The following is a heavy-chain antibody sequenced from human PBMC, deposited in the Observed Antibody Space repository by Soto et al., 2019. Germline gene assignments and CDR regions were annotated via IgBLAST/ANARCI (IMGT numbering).Heavy chain of an antibody. D-gene: IGHD3-3*01. Sequence: PGGSLRLSYAASGFTFSNAWMSWVRQAPGKGLEWVGRIKSKTDGGTTDYAAPVKGRFTISRDDSKNTLYLQMNSLKTEDTAVYYCTTLADYTIFGVVIIGYWGQGTLVTVSS. CDR2: IKSKTDGGTT. CDR1: GFTFSNAW. J-gene: IGHJ4*02. CDR3: TTLADYTIFGVVIIGY. V-gene: IGHV3-15*01.